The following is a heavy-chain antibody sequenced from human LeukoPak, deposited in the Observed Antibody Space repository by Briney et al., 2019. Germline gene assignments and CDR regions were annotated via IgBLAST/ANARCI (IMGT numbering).Heavy chain of an antibody. V-gene: IGHV4-39*01. CDR1: GGSISSSSYY. CDR2: IYCSGST. J-gene: IGHJ3*02. D-gene: IGHD3-10*01. CDR3: ARHLRRAGAFDI. Sequence: TSETLSLTCTVSGGSISSSSYYWGWIRQPPGKGLDWIGSIYCSGSTYYNPSLKSRVTISVDTSKNQFSLKLSSVTAADTAVYYCARHLRRAGAFDIWGQGTMVTVSS.